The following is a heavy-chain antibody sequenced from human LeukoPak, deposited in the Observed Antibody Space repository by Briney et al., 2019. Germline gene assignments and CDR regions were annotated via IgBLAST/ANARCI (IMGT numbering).Heavy chain of an antibody. V-gene: IGHV1-69*06. CDR1: GGTFSNYA. J-gene: IGHJ4*02. CDR2: IIPIFGTA. Sequence: SVKVSCKASGGTFSNYAINWVRQAPGQGLEWMGGIIPIFGTANYAQKFQGRVTITADKSTSTVYMELNSLKSEDTAVYHCARGWDYDSGGRPTAYVYWGQGTLVTVSS. D-gene: IGHD3-22*01. CDR3: ARGWDYDSGGRPTAYVY.